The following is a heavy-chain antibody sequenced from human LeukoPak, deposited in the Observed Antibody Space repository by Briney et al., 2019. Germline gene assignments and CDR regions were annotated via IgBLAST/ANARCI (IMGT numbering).Heavy chain of an antibody. CDR3: ARDRGPMVRGSYSTGGWFDP. Sequence: SVKVSCKASGYTFTSYDINWVRQAPGQGLEWMGGIIPIFGTANYAQKFQGRVTITADESTSTAYMELSSLRSEDTAVYYCARDRGPMVRGSYSTGGWFDPWGQGTLVTVSS. V-gene: IGHV1-69*13. CDR1: GYTFTSYD. J-gene: IGHJ5*02. D-gene: IGHD3-10*01. CDR2: IIPIFGTA.